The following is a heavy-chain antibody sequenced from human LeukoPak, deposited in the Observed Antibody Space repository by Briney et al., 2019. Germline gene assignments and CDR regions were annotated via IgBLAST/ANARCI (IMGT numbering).Heavy chain of an antibody. Sequence: GRSLRLSCTASGFTFGDYAMSWFRQAPGKGLEWVGFIRSKAYGGTTEYAASVKGRFTISRDDSKSIAYLQMNSLKTEDTAVYYCTRSRSGRGHRYYYYYGMDVWGQGTTVTVSS. V-gene: IGHV3-49*03. CDR2: IRSKAYGGTT. J-gene: IGHJ6*02. D-gene: IGHD2-15*01. CDR3: TRSRSGRGHRYYYYYGMDV. CDR1: GFTFGDYA.